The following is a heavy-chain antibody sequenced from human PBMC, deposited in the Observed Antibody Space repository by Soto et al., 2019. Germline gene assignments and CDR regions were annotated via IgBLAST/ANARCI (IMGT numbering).Heavy chain of an antibody. CDR3: ARGVAGPGGNWFGP. D-gene: IGHD6-19*01. V-gene: IGHV1-69*13. CDR1: GGTFSSYA. Sequence: SVKVSCKASGGTFSSYAISWVRHAPGQGPEWMGGIIPIFGTANYAQKFQGRVTITADESTSTAYMELSSLRSEDTAVYYWARGVAGPGGNWFGPWGRGTLVTVAS. CDR2: IIPIFGTA. J-gene: IGHJ5*02.